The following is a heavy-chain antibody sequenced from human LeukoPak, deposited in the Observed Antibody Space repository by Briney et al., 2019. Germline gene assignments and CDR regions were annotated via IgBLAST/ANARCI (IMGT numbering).Heavy chain of an antibody. Sequence: PGRSLRLSCAASGFTFSSYAMHWVRQAPGKGLEWVAVISYDGSNKYYADSVKDRFTISRDNSKNTLYLQMNSLGAEDTAVYYCARVDGDSSGYYKRSRSGFDYWGQGTLVTVSS. CDR1: GFTFSSYA. CDR2: ISYDGSNK. D-gene: IGHD3-22*01. CDR3: ARVDGDSSGYYKRSRSGFDY. J-gene: IGHJ4*02. V-gene: IGHV3-30-3*01.